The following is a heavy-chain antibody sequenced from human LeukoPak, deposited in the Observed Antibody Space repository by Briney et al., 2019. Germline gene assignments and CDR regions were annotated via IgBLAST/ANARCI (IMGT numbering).Heavy chain of an antibody. V-gene: IGHV3-53*01. CDR3: ARGVYQTISRDAYNYYFDY. Sequence: ETLSLTCTVSGGSISSSSYYWGWIRQPPGKGLERVSVLYSGGSTYYADSVKGRFTISRDSFRNTLYLQMNSLRAEDTAVYYCARGVYQTISRDAYNYYFDYWGQGTLVTVSS. J-gene: IGHJ4*02. D-gene: IGHD5-24*01. CDR2: LYSGGST. CDR1: GGSISSSSYY.